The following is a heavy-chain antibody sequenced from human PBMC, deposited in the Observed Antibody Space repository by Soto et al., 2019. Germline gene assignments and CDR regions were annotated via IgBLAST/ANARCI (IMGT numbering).Heavy chain of an antibody. V-gene: IGHV3-7*01. D-gene: IGHD4-4*01. CDR2: INQDGSEK. Sequence: EVQLVESGGGLVQPGGSLRLSCAASGLTFSTFWMSWVRQAPGKGPEWVASINQDGSEKYFVDSVKGRFAISRDNAKNSLYLKMNSLRAEDTAVYYCARAYNWVPGTLVTVSS. CDR1: GLTFSTFW. J-gene: IGHJ1*01. CDR3: ARAYN.